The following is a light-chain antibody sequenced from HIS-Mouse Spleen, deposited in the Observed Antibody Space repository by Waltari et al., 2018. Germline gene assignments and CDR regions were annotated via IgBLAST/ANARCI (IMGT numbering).Light chain of an antibody. CDR1: ALPKKY. CDR3: YSTDSSGNHRV. Sequence: SYELTQPPSVSVSPGQTARITCSGDALPKKYAYWYQQKSGQARMLVSYEDSKRPSGIPARLSGSGSGTIATLTISGAQVEDEADYYCYSTDSSGNHRVFGGGTKLTVL. V-gene: IGLV3-10*01. J-gene: IGLJ2*01. CDR2: EDS.